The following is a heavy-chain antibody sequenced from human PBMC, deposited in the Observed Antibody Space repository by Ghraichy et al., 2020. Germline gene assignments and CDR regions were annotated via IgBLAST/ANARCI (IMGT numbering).Heavy chain of an antibody. D-gene: IGHD3-3*01. J-gene: IGHJ5*02. CDR1: GGSISSYY. CDR3: ARGNDFWSGYSRFDP. CDR2: IYYSGST. V-gene: IGHV4-59*01. Sequence: SETLTLTCTVSGGSISSYYWSWIRQPPGKGLEWIGYIYYSGSTNYNPSLKSRVTISVDTSKNQFSLKLSSVTAADTAVYYCARGNDFWSGYSRFDPWGQGTLVTVSS.